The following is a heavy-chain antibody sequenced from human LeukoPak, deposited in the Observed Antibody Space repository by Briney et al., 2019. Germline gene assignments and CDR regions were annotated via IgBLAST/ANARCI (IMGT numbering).Heavy chain of an antibody. J-gene: IGHJ4*02. D-gene: IGHD3-22*01. V-gene: IGHV3-13*01. CDR2: IGTAGDT. Sequence: GGSLRLSCAASGFTFSSYDMHWVRQATGKGLEWVSAIGTAGDTYYPGSVKGRFTISRENAKNSLYLQMNSLRAGDTAVYYCARGVKTYYYDSSGYYYDYWGQGTLVTVSP. CDR3: ARGVKTYYYDSSGYYYDY. CDR1: GFTFSSYD.